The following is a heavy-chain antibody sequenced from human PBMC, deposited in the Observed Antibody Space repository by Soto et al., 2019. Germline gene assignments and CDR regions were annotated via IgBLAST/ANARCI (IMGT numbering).Heavy chain of an antibody. Sequence: QVQLQESGPGLVKPSETLSLTSTVSGASISSYYWSWIQQPPGKGLEWIGYIYYSGITNYNPSLKSRVTISVDTSKNQFSLNLSAVTAADTAVYYCAREATVVTDWGQGTLVTVSS. V-gene: IGHV4-59*01. CDR2: IYYSGIT. CDR1: GASISSYY. CDR3: AREATVVTD. D-gene: IGHD2-15*01. J-gene: IGHJ4*02.